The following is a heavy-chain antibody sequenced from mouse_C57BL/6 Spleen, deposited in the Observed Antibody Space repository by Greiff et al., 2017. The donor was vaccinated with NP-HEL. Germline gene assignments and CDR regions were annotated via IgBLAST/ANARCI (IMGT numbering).Heavy chain of an antibody. V-gene: IGHV14-4*01. Sequence: LQQSGAELVRPGASVKLSCTASGFNIKDDYMHWVKQRPEQGLEWIGWIDPENGDTEYASKFQGKATITADTSSNTAYLQLSSLTSEDTAVYYCTYGNYVAYWGQGTLVTVSA. D-gene: IGHD2-1*01. CDR1: GFNIKDDY. J-gene: IGHJ3*01. CDR2: IDPENGDT. CDR3: TYGNYVAY.